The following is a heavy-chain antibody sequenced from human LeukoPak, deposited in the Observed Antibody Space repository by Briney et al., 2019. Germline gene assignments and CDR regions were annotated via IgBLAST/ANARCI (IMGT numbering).Heavy chain of an antibody. J-gene: IGHJ5*02. D-gene: IGHD2-2*01. CDR3: AKAAMPGPLNWSDP. CDR1: GFTFSNYA. CDR2: INAIGGST. V-gene: IGHV3-23*01. Sequence: GGSLRLSCAASGFTFSNYAMTWVRQAPGKGLEWVSGINAIGGSTYYADPVKGRFTISKDNSKNTLYLQMNSLGAEDTAVYYCAKAAMPGPLNWSDPWGQGTLVTVSS.